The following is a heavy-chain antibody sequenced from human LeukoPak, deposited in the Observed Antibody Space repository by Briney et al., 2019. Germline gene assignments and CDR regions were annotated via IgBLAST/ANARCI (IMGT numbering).Heavy chain of an antibody. V-gene: IGHV1-69*04. CDR2: IIPILGIA. J-gene: IGHJ3*02. D-gene: IGHD1-26*01. CDR3: ARGNSGSDDAFDI. CDR1: GGTFSSYA. Sequence: SVKVSCKASGGTFSSYAISWVRQAPGQGLEWMGRIIPILGIANYAQKFQGRVTITADKSTGTAYMELSSLRSEDTAVYYCARGNSGSDDAFDIWGQGTMVTVSS.